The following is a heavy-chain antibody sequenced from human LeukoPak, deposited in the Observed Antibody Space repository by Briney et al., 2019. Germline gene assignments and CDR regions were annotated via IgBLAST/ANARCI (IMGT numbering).Heavy chain of an antibody. D-gene: IGHD3-22*01. CDR1: GSIFSSYA. CDR2: IRTGVGGT. CDR3: AEHHSSGSCYA. V-gene: IGHV3-23*01. J-gene: IGHJ5*02. Sequence: GACLRLACAAYGSIFSSYAVRSVRLARGRGLGWVSSIRTGVGGTKYAHCVEGRFTLYRDNSKNTLYLQMSSLRAEDTAVYYCAEHHSSGSCYAWGQGTLVTVSS.